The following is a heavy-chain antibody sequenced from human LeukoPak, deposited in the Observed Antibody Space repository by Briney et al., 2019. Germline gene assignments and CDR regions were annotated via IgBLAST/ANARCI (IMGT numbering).Heavy chain of an antibody. CDR3: ARPPVATAVDAFDI. CDR1: GFTFSTYG. D-gene: IGHD5-12*01. J-gene: IGHJ3*02. CDR2: ISGSGGST. Sequence: GGSLRLSCAASGFTFSTYGMSWVRQAPGKGLEWVSAISGSGGSTYYADSVKGRFTISRDNSKNTLYLQMNSLKASDTAMYYCARPPVATAVDAFDIWGQGTMVTVSS. V-gene: IGHV3-23*01.